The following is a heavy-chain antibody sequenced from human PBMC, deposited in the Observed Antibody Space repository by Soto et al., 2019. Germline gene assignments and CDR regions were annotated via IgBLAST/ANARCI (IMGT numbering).Heavy chain of an antibody. CDR3: ARGYDYDSGGYLFDY. CDR2: IYYSGST. V-gene: IGHV4-31*03. Sequence: SETLSLTCSVSGGSVSIDIYYWTCIRQHPGKGPEWIGHIYYSGSTYYNPSLKRRVTISRGMSKNQFSLKLTSVSAADTAVYYCARGYDYDSGGYLFDYWGQGTLVTVSS. CDR1: GGSVSIDIYY. J-gene: IGHJ4*02. D-gene: IGHD3-22*01.